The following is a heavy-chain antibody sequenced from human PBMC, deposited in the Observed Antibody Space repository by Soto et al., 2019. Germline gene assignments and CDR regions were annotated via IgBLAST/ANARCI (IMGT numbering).Heavy chain of an antibody. D-gene: IGHD3-10*01. Sequence: ASVKVSCKASGYTFSSSAMHWVRQAPGQRLEWMGIINPSGGSTSYAQKFQGRVTMTRDTSTSTVYMELSSLRSEDTAVYYCARGTLLLWFGELPTRFDYWGQGTLVTVSS. J-gene: IGHJ4*02. CDR1: GYTFSSSA. CDR3: ARGTLLLWFGELPTRFDY. V-gene: IGHV1-46*03. CDR2: INPSGGST.